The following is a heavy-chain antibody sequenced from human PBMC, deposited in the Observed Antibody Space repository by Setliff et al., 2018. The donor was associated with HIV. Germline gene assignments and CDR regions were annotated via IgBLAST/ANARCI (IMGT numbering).Heavy chain of an antibody. CDR2: IRSDGSNK. D-gene: IGHD3-10*01. J-gene: IGHJ4*02. Sequence: GSLRLSCAASGFTLSDYYMSWVRQAPGKGLEWVASIRSDGSNKYYADSVTGRFTISRDDSKNTLYLQMNSLRAEDTAVYYCAKDKGQKYADYWGQGTMVTVSS. CDR3: AKDKGQKYADY. V-gene: IGHV3-30*02. CDR1: GFTLSDYY.